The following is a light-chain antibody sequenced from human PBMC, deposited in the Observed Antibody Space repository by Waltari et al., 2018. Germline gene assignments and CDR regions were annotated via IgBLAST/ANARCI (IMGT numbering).Light chain of an antibody. Sequence: DVVMTQSPLSLPVTLGQPASISFLASQSLVHSDGATYLHWFQQRPGQSPRRLIYKVSNRDSGVPDRFSGSGSGTDFTLKISRVEAEDVAVYYCMQGTHWPRTFGQGTKVEIK. V-gene: IGKV2-30*02. CDR1: QSLVHSDGATY. J-gene: IGKJ1*01. CDR2: KVS. CDR3: MQGTHWPRT.